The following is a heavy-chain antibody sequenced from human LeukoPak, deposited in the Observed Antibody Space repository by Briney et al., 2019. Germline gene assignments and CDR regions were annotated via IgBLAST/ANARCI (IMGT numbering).Heavy chain of an antibody. V-gene: IGHV3-15*01. CDR2: IKSKTDGGTT. J-gene: IGHJ4*02. CDR3: TTDGDYGTTPFDY. Sequence: GGSIRLSCAASGFTFSNAWMSWVRQAPGKGLEWVGRIKSKTDGGTTDYAAPVKGRFTISRDDSKNTLYLQMNSLKTEDTAVYYCTTDGDYGTTPFDYWGQGTLVTVSS. D-gene: IGHD1-1*01. CDR1: GFTFSNAW.